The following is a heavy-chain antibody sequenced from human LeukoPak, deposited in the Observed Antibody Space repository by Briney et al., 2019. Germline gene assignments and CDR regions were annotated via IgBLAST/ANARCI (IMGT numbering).Heavy chain of an antibody. Sequence: GGSLRLSCAASGFTLSSYWMSWVRQAPGKGLEWVANIKEDGSEKYYVDPVKGRFTISRDNAKNSLYLHMNSLTAEDTAMYYCARDWVAGVPFDAFDIWGQGTMVSVSS. J-gene: IGHJ3*02. V-gene: IGHV3-7*01. D-gene: IGHD3-10*01. CDR3: ARDWVAGVPFDAFDI. CDR1: GFTLSSYW. CDR2: IKEDGSEK.